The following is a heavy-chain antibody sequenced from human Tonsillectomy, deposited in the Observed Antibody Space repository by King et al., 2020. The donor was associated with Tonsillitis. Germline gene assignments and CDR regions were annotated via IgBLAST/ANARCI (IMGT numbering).Heavy chain of an antibody. J-gene: IGHJ6*02. Sequence: VQLVESGGGVVQPGRSLRLSCAASGFTFSSYGMHWVRQAPGKGLEWVAVISYDGSNKYYADSVKGRFTISRDNSKNTLYLQMNSLRAEDTAVYFCAKGHYYDSSGQTNPFYYYYGMDVWGQGTTVTVSS. V-gene: IGHV3-30*18. D-gene: IGHD3-22*01. CDR2: ISYDGSNK. CDR3: AKGHYYDSSGQTNPFYYYYGMDV. CDR1: GFTFSSYG.